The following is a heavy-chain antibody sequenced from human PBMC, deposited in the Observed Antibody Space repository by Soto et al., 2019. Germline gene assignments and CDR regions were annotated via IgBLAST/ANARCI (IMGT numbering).Heavy chain of an antibody. Sequence: QVQLQESGPGLVKPSETLSLTCTVSSGSISRYYWTWIRQPPGKGLEWIGYISYSGSTNYTPSLKSRVTTPAATSKTPFSLKLSSVTAADTAVYYCASRVRIDAFDIWGQGTMVTVSS. V-gene: IGHV4-59*08. CDR2: ISYSGST. CDR1: SGSISRYY. D-gene: IGHD1-1*01. J-gene: IGHJ3*02. CDR3: ASRVRIDAFDI.